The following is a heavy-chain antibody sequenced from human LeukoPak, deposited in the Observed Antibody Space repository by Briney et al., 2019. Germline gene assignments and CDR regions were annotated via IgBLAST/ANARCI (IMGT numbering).Heavy chain of an antibody. Sequence: ASVKVSCKASGYTFTSYGISWVRQAPGQGLEWMGWISAYNGNTNYAQKLQGRVTMTTDKATSTAYMELRSLRSDDPAVYYCARVIAAAPDYWGQGTLVTVSS. V-gene: IGHV1-18*01. CDR3: ARVIAAAPDY. D-gene: IGHD6-13*01. CDR1: GYTFTSYG. CDR2: ISAYNGNT. J-gene: IGHJ4*02.